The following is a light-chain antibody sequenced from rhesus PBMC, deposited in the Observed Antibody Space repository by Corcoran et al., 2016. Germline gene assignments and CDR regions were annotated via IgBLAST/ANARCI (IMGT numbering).Light chain of an antibody. CDR1: QGISSY. J-gene: IGKJ3*01. V-gene: IGKV1-28*03. CDR2: DAS. Sequence: DIQMTQSPSSLSASVGDTVTITCRASQGISSYLNWFQPKPGKALKLLIYDASSLESGVPSRFSGSGAGPDFTLTNSSLQPEDFAAYYCLQHNSYPFTFGPGTKLDIK. CDR3: LQHNSYPFT.